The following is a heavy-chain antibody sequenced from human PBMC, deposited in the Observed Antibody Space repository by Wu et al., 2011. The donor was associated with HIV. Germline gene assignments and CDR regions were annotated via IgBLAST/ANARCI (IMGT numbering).Heavy chain of an antibody. D-gene: IGHD2-15*01. Sequence: QVQLEQSGAEVKKPGASVKVSCKASGYNFTSYSVHWVRQAPGQGLEWMGIINPSGGSTNYAQTFQDRVTMTRDTSTSTVYMELSSLRSDDTAEYYCARIIGRYCSGSTCYSYYGMDVWGQGTTVTVSS. V-gene: IGHV1-46*01. CDR2: INPSGGST. J-gene: IGHJ6*02. CDR3: ARIIGRYCSGSTCYSYYGMDV. CDR1: GYNFTSYS.